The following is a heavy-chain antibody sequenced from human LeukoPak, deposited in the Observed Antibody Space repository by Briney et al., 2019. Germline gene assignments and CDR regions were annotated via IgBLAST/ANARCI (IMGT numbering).Heavy chain of an antibody. D-gene: IGHD2-2*01. CDR2: VTSNDYI. V-gene: IGHV3-21*01. CDR1: GFTFSSYS. CDR3: ARHPYCSSTTCYGIDH. Sequence: PGGSLRLSCAASGFTFSSYSMNWVRQAPGKGLEWVSSVTSNDYIFYADSMKGRFTISRDNAKNSLFLQMNSLRADDTAVYYCARHPYCSSTTCYGIDHWGQGTLVAVSS. J-gene: IGHJ4*02.